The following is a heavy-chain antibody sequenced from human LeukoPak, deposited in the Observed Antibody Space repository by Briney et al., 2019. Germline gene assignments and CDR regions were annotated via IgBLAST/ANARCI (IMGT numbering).Heavy chain of an antibody. CDR3: ARGNHYDSSGFGFDY. Sequence: SETLSLTCTVSGYSISSGYYWGWIRQPPGKGLEWIGNIYHSGSTYYNPSLKSRVTISVDTSKNQFSLKLSSVTAADTAVYHCARGNHYDSSGFGFDYWGQGTLVTVSS. V-gene: IGHV4-38-2*02. CDR1: GYSISSGYY. CDR2: IYHSGST. J-gene: IGHJ4*02. D-gene: IGHD3-22*01.